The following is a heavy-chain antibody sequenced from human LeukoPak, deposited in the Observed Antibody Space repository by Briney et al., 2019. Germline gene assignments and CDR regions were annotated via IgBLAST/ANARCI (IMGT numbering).Heavy chain of an antibody. Sequence: GGSLRLSCAASGFTFSSYSMNWVRQAPGKGPEWVSSISSSGTYTFYAESLKGRITISRDSAKNSLFLQMNSLTAEDTAVYYCARTVRELYFGLDVWGPGTTVTVSS. CDR1: GFTFSSYS. V-gene: IGHV3-21*01. D-gene: IGHD3-10*01. CDR3: ARTVRELYFGLDV. J-gene: IGHJ6*02. CDR2: ISSSGTYT.